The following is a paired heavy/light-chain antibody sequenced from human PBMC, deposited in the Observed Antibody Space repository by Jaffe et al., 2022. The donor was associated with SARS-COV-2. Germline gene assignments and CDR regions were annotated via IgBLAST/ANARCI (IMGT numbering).Light chain of an antibody. V-gene: IGLV3-21*04. CDR1: NIGGKS. Sequence: SYVLTQPPSVSVAPGKTARITCGGNNIGGKSVHWYQQKPGQAPVLVIYYDSDRPSGIPERFSGSSSGNTATLTIIRVEAGDEADYYCQVWDSTSDHPGVVFGGGTKLTVL. J-gene: IGLJ2*01. CDR3: QVWDSTSDHPGVV. CDR2: YDS.
Heavy chain of an antibody. D-gene: IGHD6-13*01. CDR1: GFTFRAFG. CDR2: ISYDGIRK. Sequence: QEQLVESGGGVVQPGRSLRLSCAASGFTFRAFGMHWVRQAPGKGLEWVAVISYDGIRKYYAGSVKGRFTISRDNSKNTLYLQMNSLRAEDTAIYYCAREAVAANSKDGWFDPWGQGTLVTVSS. CDR3: AREAVAANSKDGWFDP. J-gene: IGHJ5*02. V-gene: IGHV3-33*05.